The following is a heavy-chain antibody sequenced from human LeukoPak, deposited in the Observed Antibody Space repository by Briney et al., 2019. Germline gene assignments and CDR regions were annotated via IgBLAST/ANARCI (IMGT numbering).Heavy chain of an antibody. CDR3: FSFYETY. J-gene: IGHJ4*02. CDR2: INSDGRWT. D-gene: IGHD2/OR15-2a*01. Sequence: PSGGSLRLSCAASGNYWMHWVRQAPGKGLVWVSHINSDGRWTSYADSLKCRFTISKDNAKKTVYLQMNSLRAEDTAVYYCFSFYETYWGRGTLVTVSS. V-gene: IGHV3-74*01. CDR1: GNYW.